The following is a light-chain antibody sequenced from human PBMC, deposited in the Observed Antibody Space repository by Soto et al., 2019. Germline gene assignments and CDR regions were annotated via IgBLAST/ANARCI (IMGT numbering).Light chain of an antibody. Sequence: DIQMTQSPSSLSASVGDRVTMTCRASQRIYTYLNWYQQKPGSPPKLLIYTASRLQSAAPSRFSGSGSGTDFTLTISNLQPEDVATYFCQQCYSLPPTFGHGTRVEIK. CDR2: TAS. CDR1: QRIYTY. J-gene: IGKJ1*01. V-gene: IGKV1-39*01. CDR3: QQCYSLPPT.